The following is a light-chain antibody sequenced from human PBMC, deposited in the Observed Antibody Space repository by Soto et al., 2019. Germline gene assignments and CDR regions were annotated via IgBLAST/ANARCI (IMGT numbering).Light chain of an antibody. CDR1: QSVSGSY. V-gene: IGKV3D-20*02. CDR2: GAS. CDR3: QQRSNWIT. Sequence: EIVLTQSPGTLSLSPGERATLSCRAGQSVSGSYLAWYQQKPGQAPRLLIYGASSRATGIPDRFSGSGSGTDFTLTISRLEPEDFVVYYCQQRSNWITFGQGTRLEI. J-gene: IGKJ5*01.